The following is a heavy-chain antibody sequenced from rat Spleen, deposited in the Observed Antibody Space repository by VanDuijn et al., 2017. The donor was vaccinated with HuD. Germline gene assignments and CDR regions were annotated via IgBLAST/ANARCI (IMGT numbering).Heavy chain of an antibody. Sequence: QVQLKESGPGLVQPSQTLSLTCTVSGFTLTRYHVHWVRQPPGKGLEWMGVVWSDGDTWYNSALKSRLSISKDTSKSQVFLKMNSLQTEDTATYYCASSYMPFDYWGQGVMVTVSS. J-gene: IGHJ2*01. CDR2: VWSDGDT. CDR3: ASSYMPFDY. CDR1: GFTLTRYH. D-gene: IGHD1-2*01. V-gene: IGHV2-32*01.